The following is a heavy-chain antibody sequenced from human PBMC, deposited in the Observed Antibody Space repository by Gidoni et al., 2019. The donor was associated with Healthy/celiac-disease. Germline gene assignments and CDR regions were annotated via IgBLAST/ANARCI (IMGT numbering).Heavy chain of an antibody. Sequence: QVQLVESGGGVAQPGRSLRLSCPASGFTSSSHGMHGVRQAPGKGLEWVAVIWYDGSNKYYTDSVKGRFTISRDNSKNTLYLQMNSLRAEDTAVYYCARDSEDCGGDCKVPPDYWGQGTLVTVSS. D-gene: IGHD2-21*01. CDR1: GFTSSSHG. CDR3: ARDSEDCGGDCKVPPDY. V-gene: IGHV3-33*01. J-gene: IGHJ4*02. CDR2: IWYDGSNK.